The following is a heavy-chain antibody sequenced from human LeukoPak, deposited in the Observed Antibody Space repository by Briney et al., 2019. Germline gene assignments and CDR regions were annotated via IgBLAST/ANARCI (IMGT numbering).Heavy chain of an antibody. D-gene: IGHD3-10*01. CDR2: IRSKAYGGTT. Sequence: PGGSLRLSCTASGFTFGDYSMSWVRQAPGKGLEWVGFIRSKAYGGTTERAASVKGRFTISRDDSKSIAYLQMNSLKAEDTAVYYCTRETYSYASGSYSVYWGQGTLVTVSS. CDR1: GFTFGDYS. J-gene: IGHJ4*02. V-gene: IGHV3-49*04. CDR3: TRETYSYASGSYSVY.